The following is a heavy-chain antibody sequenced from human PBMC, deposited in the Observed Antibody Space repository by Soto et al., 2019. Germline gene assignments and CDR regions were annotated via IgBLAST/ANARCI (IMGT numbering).Heavy chain of an antibody. CDR3: AKDEGGQDRYYDFWSGYSDYYGMDV. Sequence: ESGGGVVQPGRSLRLSCAASGFTFSSYGMHWVRQAPGKGLGWVAVISYDGSNKYYADSVKGRFTISRDNSKNTLYLQMNSMRAEDTAVYYCAKDEGGQDRYYDFWSGYSDYYGMDVWGQGTTVTVSS. CDR2: ISYDGSNK. D-gene: IGHD3-3*01. V-gene: IGHV3-30*18. J-gene: IGHJ6*02. CDR1: GFTFSSYG.